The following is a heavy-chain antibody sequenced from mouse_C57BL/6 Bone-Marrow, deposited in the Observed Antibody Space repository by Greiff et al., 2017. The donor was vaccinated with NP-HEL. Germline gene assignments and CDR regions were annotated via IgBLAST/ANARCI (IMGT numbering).Heavy chain of an antibody. J-gene: IGHJ2*01. CDR1: GFTFSSYA. CDR2: ISDGGSYT. CDR3: ARAGNPFYFDY. Sequence: EVHLVESGGGLVKPGGSLKLSCAASGFTFSSYAMSWVRQTPEKRLEWVATISDGGSYTYYPDNVKGRFTISRDNAKNNLYLQMSHLKSEDTAMYYCARAGNPFYFDYWGQGTTLTVSS. V-gene: IGHV5-4*01. D-gene: IGHD1-1*01.